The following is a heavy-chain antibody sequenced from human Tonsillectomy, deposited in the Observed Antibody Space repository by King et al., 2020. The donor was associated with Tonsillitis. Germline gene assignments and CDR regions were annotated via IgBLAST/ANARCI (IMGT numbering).Heavy chain of an antibody. CDR3: ITYGGSGGTYYNDSSGYHLVDY. CDR2: IKSKTDGGTT. V-gene: IGHV3-15*01. D-gene: IGHD3-22*01. Sequence: VPLMESGGGLVKPGGSLRLSCAASGFTFSNAWMSWVRQAPGKGLEWVGRIKSKTDGGTTDYAAPVKGRFTIPRDDSKHTLYPQMNSLKPEDTAVYYCITYGGSGGTYYNDSSGYHLVDYWGQGTVVTVS. J-gene: IGHJ4*02. CDR1: GFTFSNAW.